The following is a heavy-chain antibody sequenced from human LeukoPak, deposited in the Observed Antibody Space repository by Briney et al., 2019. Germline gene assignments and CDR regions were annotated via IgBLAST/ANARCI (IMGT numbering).Heavy chain of an antibody. CDR2: IYYSGST. Sequence: PSETLSLTCTVSGGSISSYYWSWIRQPPGKGLEWIGNIYYSGSTNYNPSLKSRVTISVDTSKNQFSLKLSSVTAADTAVYYCARDSRPLHQSGSYQDYWGQGTLVTVSS. D-gene: IGHD1-26*01. CDR1: GGSISSYY. CDR3: ARDSRPLHQSGSYQDY. V-gene: IGHV4-59*12. J-gene: IGHJ4*02.